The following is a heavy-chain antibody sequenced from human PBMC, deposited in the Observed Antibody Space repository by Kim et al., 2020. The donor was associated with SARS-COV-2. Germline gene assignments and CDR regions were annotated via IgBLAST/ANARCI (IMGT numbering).Heavy chain of an antibody. CDR1: GYTFSDYY. D-gene: IGHD6-19*01. Sequence: ASVKVSCKASGYTFSDYYMNWVRQAPGQGLEWMGRMNPKSGVTTYTQKFQGRVTMTRDTSTSTAYMELSSLRSDDTAMFFCATRVAGSSGPLDAFDIWGQGTMSTVSS. CDR3: ATRVAGSSGPLDAFDI. J-gene: IGHJ3*02. CDR2: MNPKSGVT. V-gene: IGHV1-2*06.